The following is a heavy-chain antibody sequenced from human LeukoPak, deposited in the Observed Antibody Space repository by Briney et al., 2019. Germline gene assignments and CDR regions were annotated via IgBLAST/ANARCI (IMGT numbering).Heavy chain of an antibody. J-gene: IGHJ4*02. CDR2: IYYSGST. Sequence: PSETLSLTCAVSGGSISSNSYYWGWIRQPPGKGLEWIGSIYYSGSTNYNPSLKSRVTMSTDTSKNQFSLKLSSVTAADTAVYYCARGRRHSSGYWYDYWGQGTLVTVSS. V-gene: IGHV4-39*07. CDR3: ARGRRHSSGYWYDY. D-gene: IGHD3-22*01. CDR1: GGSISSNSYY.